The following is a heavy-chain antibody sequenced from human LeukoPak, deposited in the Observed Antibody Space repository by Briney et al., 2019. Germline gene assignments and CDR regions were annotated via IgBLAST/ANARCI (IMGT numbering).Heavy chain of an antibody. CDR3: ARVLGQQLVGLFVY. V-gene: IGHV3-7*01. J-gene: IGHJ4*02. CDR2: IKQDGSEK. D-gene: IGHD6-13*01. Sequence: GGSLRPSCAASGFTFSSYWMSWVRQAPGKGLEWVANIKQDGSEKYYADSVKGRFTISRDNAKNSLYLQMNSLRAEDTAVYYCARVLGQQLVGLFVYWGQGTLVTVSS. CDR1: GFTFSSYW.